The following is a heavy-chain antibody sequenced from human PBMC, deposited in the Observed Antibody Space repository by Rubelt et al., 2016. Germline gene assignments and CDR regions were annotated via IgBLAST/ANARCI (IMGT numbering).Heavy chain of an antibody. Sequence: QLQLQESGPGLVKPSETLALTCTVSGGSISSSSYYWGCIRQPPGKGLEWMGYVYYSGSTTYNPSLKSRVTISVNTSKKQFSLNLSSVTASDTAVYYCARDAAGRFFDSWGQGIMVTVSS. J-gene: IGHJ3*02. CDR2: VYYSGST. CDR1: GGSISSSSYY. V-gene: IGHV4-61*05. D-gene: IGHD3-3*01. CDR3: ARDAAGRFFDS.